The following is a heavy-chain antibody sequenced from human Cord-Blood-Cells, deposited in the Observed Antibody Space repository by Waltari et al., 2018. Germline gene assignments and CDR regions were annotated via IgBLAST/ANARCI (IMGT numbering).Heavy chain of an antibody. J-gene: IGHJ6*03. CDR2: IYTSVST. CDR3: ARAYSGSYYYYYMDV. Sequence: QVQLQESGPGLVKPSETLSLTCTVSGGSISSYYWSWIRQPAGKGLEWIGRIYTSVSTNYNPSLKCGVTMSVDTSKNQFSLKLSSVTAADTAVYYCARAYSGSYYYYYMDVWGKGTTVTVSS. V-gene: IGHV4-4*07. D-gene: IGHD1-26*01. CDR1: GGSISSYY.